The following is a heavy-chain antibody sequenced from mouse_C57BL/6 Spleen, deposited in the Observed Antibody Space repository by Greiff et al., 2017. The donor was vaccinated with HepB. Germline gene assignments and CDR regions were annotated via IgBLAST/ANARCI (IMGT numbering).Heavy chain of an antibody. Sequence: EVQLQQSGPELVKPGASVKISCKASGYTFTDYYMNWVKQSHGKSLEWIGDINPNNGGTSYKQKFKGKATLTVDKSSSTAYMELRSLTSEDSAVYYCARPLHAGYFDVWGTGTTVTVSS. V-gene: IGHV1-26*01. J-gene: IGHJ1*03. CDR3: ARPLHAGYFDV. CDR1: GYTFTDYY. CDR2: INPNNGGT.